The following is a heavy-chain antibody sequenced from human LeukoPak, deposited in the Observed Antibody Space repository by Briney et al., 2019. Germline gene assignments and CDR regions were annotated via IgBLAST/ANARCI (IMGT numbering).Heavy chain of an antibody. D-gene: IGHD3-10*01. CDR2: IYTSGST. CDR3: ARHPFGV. Sequence: SETLSLTCTVSGGSISSDNYYWSWIRQPAGKGLEWIGRIYTSGSTNYNPSLKSRVTMSVDTSKNQFSLKLSSVTAADTAVYYCARHPFGVWGQGTLVTVSS. V-gene: IGHV4-61*02. J-gene: IGHJ4*02. CDR1: GGSISSDNYY.